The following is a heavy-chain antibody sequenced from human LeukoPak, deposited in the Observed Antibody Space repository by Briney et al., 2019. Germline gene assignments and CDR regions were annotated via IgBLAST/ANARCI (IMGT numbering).Heavy chain of an antibody. CDR2: ISGSGAGT. Sequence: GGSLRLSCAASGFTFSSYAMGWVRQAPGKGLEWVSAISGSGAGTYYADSVKGRFTLSRDNSKNTLYLQRNSLRAEDTALYFCAKLTNVAATGTFDYWGQGALVTVSS. CDR1: GFTFSSYA. V-gene: IGHV3-23*01. J-gene: IGHJ4*02. D-gene: IGHD6-13*01. CDR3: AKLTNVAATGTFDY.